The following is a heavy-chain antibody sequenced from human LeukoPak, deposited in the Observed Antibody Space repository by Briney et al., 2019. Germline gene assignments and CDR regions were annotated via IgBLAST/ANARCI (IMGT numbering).Heavy chain of an antibody. D-gene: IGHD3-9*01. J-gene: IGHJ6*02. V-gene: IGHV4-39*07. CDR1: GGSISSSSYY. Sequence: SETLSLTCTVSGGSISSSSYYWGWIRQPPGKGLEWIGSIYYSGSTYYNPSLKSRVTISVDTSKNQFSLKLSSVTAADTAVYYCAREDILTGYAYYYGMDAWGQGTTVTVSS. CDR2: IYYSGST. CDR3: AREDILTGYAYYYGMDA.